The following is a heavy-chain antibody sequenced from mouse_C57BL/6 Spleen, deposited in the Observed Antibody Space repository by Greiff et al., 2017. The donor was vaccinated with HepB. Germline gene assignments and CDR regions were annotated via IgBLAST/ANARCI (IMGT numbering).Heavy chain of an antibody. CDR1: GYTFTSYW. J-gene: IGHJ4*01. CDR2: IDPSDSET. CDR3: AREGYDGAMDY. D-gene: IGHD2-2*01. Sequence: QVQLQQPGAELVRPGSSVKLSCKASGYTFTSYWMHWVKQRPIQGLEWIGNIDPSDSETHYNQKFKDKATLTVDKSSSTAYMQRSSLTSEDSAVYYCAREGYDGAMDYWGQGTSVTVSS. V-gene: IGHV1-52*01.